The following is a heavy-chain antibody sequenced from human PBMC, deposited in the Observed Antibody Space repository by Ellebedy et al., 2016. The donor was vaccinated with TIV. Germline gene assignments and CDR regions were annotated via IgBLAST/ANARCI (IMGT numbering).Heavy chain of an antibody. CDR3: ARGNNFHDSSPPHH. J-gene: IGHJ5*02. Sequence: GGSLRLXXAASGFTFSGYGMHWVRQAPGKGLEWVAVISYGGTNEFYADSVKGRFTISRDNYKSTLYLQVNSLRAEDTAVYYCARGNNFHDSSPPHHWGQGTLVTVSS. V-gene: IGHV3-30*03. D-gene: IGHD3-22*01. CDR1: GFTFSGYG. CDR2: ISYGGTNE.